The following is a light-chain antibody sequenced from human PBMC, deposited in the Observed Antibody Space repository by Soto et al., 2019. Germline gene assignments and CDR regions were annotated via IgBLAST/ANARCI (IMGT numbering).Light chain of an antibody. CDR3: QQYNNWHPWT. V-gene: IGKV3-15*01. CDR1: QSVSSN. Sequence: EIVMTQSPATLSVSPGERATLSCRASQSVSSNLAWYQQKPGQAPRLLIYGASTRATGIPARFSGSGSGTEFTPTISSLQSEDFAVYYCQQYNNWHPWTFDQGTKVEIK. CDR2: GAS. J-gene: IGKJ1*01.